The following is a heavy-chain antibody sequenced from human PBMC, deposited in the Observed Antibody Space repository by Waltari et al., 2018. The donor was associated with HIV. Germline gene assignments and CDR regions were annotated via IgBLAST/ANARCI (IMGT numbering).Heavy chain of an antibody. D-gene: IGHD1-1*01. CDR2: ISRGSSYS. CDR1: GFNFNLFR. J-gene: IGHJ4*02. Sequence: EVRLVQSGGGLVKPGESLTLSCPASGFNFNLFRMTWVRLAPGKGLEWVASISRGSSYSYYSDAVKGRFTVSRDNAKNSLLLQLNTLTAEDTALYYCVRDRTSLTTGDFESWGQGAPVTVSS. V-gene: IGHV3-21*02. CDR3: VRDRTSLTTGDFES.